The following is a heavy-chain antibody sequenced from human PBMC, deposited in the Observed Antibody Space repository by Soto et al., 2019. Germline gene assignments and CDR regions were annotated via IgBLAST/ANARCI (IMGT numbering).Heavy chain of an antibody. CDR2: IKSKTDGGTT. J-gene: IGHJ4*02. Sequence: GGSLRLSCAASGFTFSNAWMNWVRQAPGKGLEWVGRIKSKTDGGTTDYAAPVKGRFTISRDDSKNTLYPQMNSLKTEDTAVYYCTTDSPITIFGVVIRPFDYWGQGTLVTVSS. CDR1: GFTFSNAW. D-gene: IGHD3-3*01. CDR3: TTDSPITIFGVVIRPFDY. V-gene: IGHV3-15*07.